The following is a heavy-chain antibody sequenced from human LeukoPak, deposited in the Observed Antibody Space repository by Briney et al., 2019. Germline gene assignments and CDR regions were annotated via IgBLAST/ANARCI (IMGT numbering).Heavy chain of an antibody. V-gene: IGHV3-30*18. D-gene: IGHD5-18*01. Sequence: PGGSLRLSCAASGFTFSSYGMHWVRQAPGKGLEWVAVISYDGSNKYYADSVKGRFTISRDSSKNTLYLQMNSLRAEDSAVYYCANGGGHTAMKTYYFEYWGQGTLVTVSS. CDR3: ANGGGHTAMKTYYFEY. CDR2: ISYDGSNK. CDR1: GFTFSSYG. J-gene: IGHJ4*02.